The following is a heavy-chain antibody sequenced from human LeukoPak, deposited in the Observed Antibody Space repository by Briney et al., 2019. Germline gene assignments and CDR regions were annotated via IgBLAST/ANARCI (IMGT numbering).Heavy chain of an antibody. CDR2: ISNTGSTI. J-gene: IGHJ4*02. Sequence: PGGSLRLSCTASGFTFSSYEMNWVRQAPGKGLEWVSYISNTGSTIYYADSAKGRFTISRDNAKNSLYLQMNSLRAEDTAVYYCAREATGFDYWGQGTLVTVSS. CDR1: GFTFSSYE. V-gene: IGHV3-48*03. CDR3: AREATGFDY.